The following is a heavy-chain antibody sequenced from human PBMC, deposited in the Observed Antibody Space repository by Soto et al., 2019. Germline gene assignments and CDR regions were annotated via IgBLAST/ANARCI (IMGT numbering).Heavy chain of an antibody. J-gene: IGHJ4*02. CDR3: ARGGEYYDSSGYSPLDY. Sequence: QVQLQESGPGLVKPSETLSLTCAVSGYSISSGYYWGWIRQPPGKGLEWIGSIYHSGSTYYNPSLKSRVTISVDTSKNQFSLKLSSVTAADTAVYYCARGGEYYDSSGYSPLDYWGQGTLVTVSS. CDR2: IYHSGST. V-gene: IGHV4-38-2*01. CDR1: GYSISSGYY. D-gene: IGHD3-22*01.